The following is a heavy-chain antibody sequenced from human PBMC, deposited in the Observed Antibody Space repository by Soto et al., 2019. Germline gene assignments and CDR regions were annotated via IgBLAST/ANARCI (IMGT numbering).Heavy chain of an antibody. CDR2: ISYDGSKK. Sequence: QVQLVESGGGVIQPGRSLRLSCVVSGFTFSSFAMHWVRQAPGKGLEWVAVISYDGSKKYYADSVKGRCTISRDNSKHTRYPQMNTLRVADMAVYYCARGQVTATGFDYWGPGTLVTVSS. D-gene: IGHD2-15*01. V-gene: IGHV3-30-3*01. CDR3: ARGQVTATGFDY. CDR1: GFTFSSFA. J-gene: IGHJ4*02.